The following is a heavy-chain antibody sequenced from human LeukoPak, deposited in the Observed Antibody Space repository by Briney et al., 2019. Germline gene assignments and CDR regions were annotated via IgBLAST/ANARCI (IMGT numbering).Heavy chain of an antibody. CDR3: ASKGVIDY. Sequence: GGSLRLSCAASGFTFSSYGMHWVRQAPGKGLEWVSSIRSNSNYIYYADSVKGRFTISRDNAKNSLYLQMNSLRVEDTAVYYCASKGVIDYWGQGTLVTVSS. J-gene: IGHJ4*02. V-gene: IGHV3-21*01. D-gene: IGHD3-16*02. CDR1: GFTFSSYG. CDR2: IRSNSNYI.